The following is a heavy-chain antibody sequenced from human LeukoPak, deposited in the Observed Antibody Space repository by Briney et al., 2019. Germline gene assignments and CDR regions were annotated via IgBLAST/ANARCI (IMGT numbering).Heavy chain of an antibody. D-gene: IGHD3-22*01. V-gene: IGHV3-23*01. CDR2: ISGGGGST. Sequence: GGTLRLSCTASGFTFRSYAMSWVRQAPGKGLEWVASISGGGGSTYNADSVKGRFTISRDNSKNTLYLQMNSLRAEDTGTYYCAKGPFTYYFDNSGYSYGDYWGQGTLVTVSS. J-gene: IGHJ4*02. CDR1: GFTFRSYA. CDR3: AKGPFTYYFDNSGYSYGDY.